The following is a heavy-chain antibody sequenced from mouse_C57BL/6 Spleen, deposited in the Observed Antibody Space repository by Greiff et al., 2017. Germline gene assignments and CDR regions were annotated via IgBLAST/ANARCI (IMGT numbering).Heavy chain of an antibody. CDR2: IYPGAGDT. Sequence: VQLQQSGPELVKPGASVKISCKASGYAFSSSWMNWVKQRPGKGLEWIGRIYPGAGDTNYNGKFKGKATLTADKSSSTAYMQLSSLTSEDSAVYFCARSPFYDGSSYRFDYWGQGTTLTVSS. CDR3: ARSPFYDGSSYRFDY. CDR1: GYAFSSSW. J-gene: IGHJ2*01. D-gene: IGHD1-1*01. V-gene: IGHV1-82*01.